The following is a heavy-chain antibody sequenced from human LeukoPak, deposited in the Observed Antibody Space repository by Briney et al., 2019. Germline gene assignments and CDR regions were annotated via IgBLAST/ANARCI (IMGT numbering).Heavy chain of an antibody. CDR3: ARDRTTVTLFDN. D-gene: IGHD4-17*01. CDR2: ISTDGAVT. V-gene: IGHV3-74*01. CDR1: GFTFTSVW. J-gene: IGHJ4*02. Sequence: PGGPLRLSCAASGFTFTSVWMHWFRQAPGRGLVWISRISTDGAVTGYADSVKGRFTISRDNAKNTLYLQMNSLRAEDTAVYYCARDRTTVTLFDNWGQGALVTVSS.